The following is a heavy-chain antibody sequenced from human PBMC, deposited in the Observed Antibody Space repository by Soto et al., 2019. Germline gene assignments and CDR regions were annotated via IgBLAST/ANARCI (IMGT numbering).Heavy chain of an antibody. Sequence: QVQLVQSGAEVKKPGSSVKVSCKASGGTFSNYAISWVRQAPGQGLEWMGGITPFFGTANYAQKFQGRVTLTADESMSTAYMELSRLRSEDTAVYYCAQTLGSAVAGPGRFDRWGRGTLVAVSS. J-gene: IGHJ2*01. D-gene: IGHD6-19*01. CDR3: AQTLGSAVAGPGRFDR. CDR2: ITPFFGTA. V-gene: IGHV1-69*12. CDR1: GGTFSNYA.